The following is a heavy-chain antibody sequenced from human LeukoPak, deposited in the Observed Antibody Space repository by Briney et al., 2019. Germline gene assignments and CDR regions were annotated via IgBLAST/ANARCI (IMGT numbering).Heavy chain of an antibody. Sequence: ASVKVSCKASGYTFTSYYMHWVRQAPGQGLEWMGVINPSGTGTSYAQKFQGRVTMTRDMSTSTVYMELGSLRSEDTAVYYCARLTSSWYQDWYFDLWGRGTLVTVSS. CDR3: ARLTSSWYQDWYFDL. V-gene: IGHV1-46*01. CDR1: GYTFTSYY. CDR2: INPSGTGT. J-gene: IGHJ2*01. D-gene: IGHD6-13*01.